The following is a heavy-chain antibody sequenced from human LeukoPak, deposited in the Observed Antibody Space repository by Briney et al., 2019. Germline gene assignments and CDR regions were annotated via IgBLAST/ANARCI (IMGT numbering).Heavy chain of an antibody. CDR1: GYSISSGYY. CDR3: ARSVTMNALDI. CDR2: IYHSGST. J-gene: IGHJ3*02. D-gene: IGHD3-22*01. Sequence: SETLSLTCTVSGYSISSGYYWGWIRQPPGKGLEWIGSIYHSGSTYYNPSLKSRVTISVDTSKNQFSLKLSSVTPEDTAVYYCARSVTMNALDIWGQGTMVTVSS. V-gene: IGHV4-38-2*02.